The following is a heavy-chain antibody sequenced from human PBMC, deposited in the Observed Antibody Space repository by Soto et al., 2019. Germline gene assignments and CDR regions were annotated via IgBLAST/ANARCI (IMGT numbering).Heavy chain of an antibody. J-gene: IGHJ4*02. Sequence: PSETLSLTCTVSEGSIRGYYWSWIRQPPGKGLXWXGXXXYXDXSXYXXXXKSRVTMSLDTSKNQFSLKLSSVSAAHTAIYYCARGASNWQYFEYWGQGALVDVSS. D-gene: IGHD4-4*01. CDR1: EGSIRGYY. CDR2: XXYXDXS. CDR3: ARGASNWQYFEY. V-gene: IGHV4-59*01.